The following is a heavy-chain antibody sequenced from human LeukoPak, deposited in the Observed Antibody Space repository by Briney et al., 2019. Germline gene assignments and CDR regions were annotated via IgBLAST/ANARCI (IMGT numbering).Heavy chain of an antibody. J-gene: IGHJ4*02. CDR2: IYYSGST. V-gene: IGHV4-59*01. CDR1: GGSISSYY. D-gene: IGHD6-19*01. Sequence: SETLSLTCTVSGGSISSYYWSWIRQPPGKGLEWIGYIYYSGSTNYNPSLKSRVTISVDTSKNQFSLKLSSVTAADTAVYYCARDSSGWFDYWGQGTLVTVSS. CDR3: ARDSSGWFDY.